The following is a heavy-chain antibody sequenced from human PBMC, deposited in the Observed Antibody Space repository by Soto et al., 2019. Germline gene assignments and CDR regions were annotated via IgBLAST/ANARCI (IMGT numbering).Heavy chain of an antibody. J-gene: IGHJ4*02. D-gene: IGHD2-2*01. V-gene: IGHV3-23*01. Sequence: PGGSLRLSCAASGFTFSSYAMSWVRQAPGKGLEWVSTISSSGGTTYYADSVKGRFTISRDNSKNTLYLQMNSLRAEDTAVYHCAKLFFAVVPAAPDYWGQGTLVTVSS. CDR3: AKLFFAVVPAAPDY. CDR1: GFTFSSYA. CDR2: ISSSGGTT.